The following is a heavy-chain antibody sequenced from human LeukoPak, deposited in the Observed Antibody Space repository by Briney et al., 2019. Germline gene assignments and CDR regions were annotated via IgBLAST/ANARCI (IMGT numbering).Heavy chain of an antibody. D-gene: IGHD2-21*01. CDR1: GDSVSSNSAA. J-gene: IGHJ4*02. V-gene: IGHV6-1*01. CDR2: TYYRTKWYN. Sequence: KPSQTLSLTCAISGDSVSSNSAAWNWLSQSPSIDLEWLGRTYYRTKWYNDYAVFVKSLITITQDTSKNQFSLQLNSVTPEDTAVYYCARHIYYFDSWGQGTLVTVSS. CDR3: ARHIYYFDS.